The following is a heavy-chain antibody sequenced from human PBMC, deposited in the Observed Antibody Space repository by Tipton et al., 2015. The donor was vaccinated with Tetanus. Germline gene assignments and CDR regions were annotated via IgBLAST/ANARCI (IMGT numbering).Heavy chain of an antibody. CDR3: ARALKQLVRVGDY. D-gene: IGHD6-6*01. Sequence: TLSLTCSVSGGSVNSGTYYWSWIRQPPGKGLEWIGEINHTGSTNYNPSLRRRVTISIGTSNNQFSLKLNSVTAADSAVYYCARALKQLVRVGDYWGQGTLVTVPS. J-gene: IGHJ4*02. CDR1: GGSVNSGTYY. CDR2: INHTGST. V-gene: IGHV4-61*01.